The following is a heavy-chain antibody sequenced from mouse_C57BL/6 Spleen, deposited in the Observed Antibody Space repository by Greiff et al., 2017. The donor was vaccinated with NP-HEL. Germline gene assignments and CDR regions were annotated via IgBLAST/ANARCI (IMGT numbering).Heavy chain of an antibody. CDR2: IYPGSGST. V-gene: IGHV1-55*01. J-gene: IGHJ1*03. CDR3: ARGITTVVAKYFDV. D-gene: IGHD1-1*01. Sequence: QVQLQQPGAELVKPGASVKMSCKASGYTFTSYWITWVKQRPGQGLEWIGDIYPGSGSTNYNEKFKSKATLTVDTSSSTAYMQLSSLTSEDSAVYYCARGITTVVAKYFDVWGTGTTVTFSS. CDR1: GYTFTSYW.